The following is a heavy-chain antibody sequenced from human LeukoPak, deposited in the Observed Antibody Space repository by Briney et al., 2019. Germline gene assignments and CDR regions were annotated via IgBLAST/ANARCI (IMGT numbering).Heavy chain of an antibody. V-gene: IGHV3-21*04. D-gene: IGHD6-13*01. J-gene: IGHJ5*02. CDR3: AKRDQYSSSFFWFDP. CDR2: ISSSSSYI. Sequence: GGSLRLSCAASGFTFFDYGMTWVRQAPGKGLEWVSSISSSSSYIYYADSVKGRFTISRDNSKNTLYLQMNSLRAEDTAVYYCAKRDQYSSSFFWFDPWGQGTLVTVSS. CDR1: GFTFFDYG.